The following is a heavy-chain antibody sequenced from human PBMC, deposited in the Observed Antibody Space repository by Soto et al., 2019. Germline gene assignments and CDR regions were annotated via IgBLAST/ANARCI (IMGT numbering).Heavy chain of an antibody. J-gene: IGHJ4*02. CDR1: GFTVSTKY. CDR2: IYSGGST. Sequence: EVQLVESGGGLVQPGGSLRLSCAASGFTVSTKYMSWVRQAPGKGLEWVSVIYSGGSTFYADSVRGRFTISRDNSKNTVNLQMNSLGAEDTAVYYCAGDAWAADYWGQGTLVTVSS. CDR3: AGDAWAADY. V-gene: IGHV3-66*01. D-gene: IGHD3-16*01.